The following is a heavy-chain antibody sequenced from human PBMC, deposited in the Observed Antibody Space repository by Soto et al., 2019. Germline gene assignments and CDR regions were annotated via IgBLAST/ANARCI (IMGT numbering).Heavy chain of an antibody. CDR2: IYWDADK. D-gene: IGHD3-10*01. J-gene: IGHJ5*02. Sequence: SGPTLVNPTQPLRLTCNFSVFSLSTSGAGVGWIRQPPGKALEWLALIYWDADKRYSPSLKSRLTITRYTSKNQVVLTMTHMDPADTATYYCAHSLGPKMRVTSFDPWGQGTLVTVSS. CDR1: VFSLSTSGAG. V-gene: IGHV2-5*02. CDR3: AHSLGPKMRVTSFDP.